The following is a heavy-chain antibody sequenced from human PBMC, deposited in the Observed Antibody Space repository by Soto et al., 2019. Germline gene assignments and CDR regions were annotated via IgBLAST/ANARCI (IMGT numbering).Heavy chain of an antibody. D-gene: IGHD3-10*01. Sequence: ASVKVSCKASGYTFTSYGISWVGQAPVQGLEWMGWISAYNGNTNYAQKLQGRVTMTTDTSTSTAYMELRSLRSDDTAVYYCARRMAARNSRLLWFGELLPYYYYYGMDVWGQGTTVTVSS. J-gene: IGHJ6*02. V-gene: IGHV1-18*01. CDR1: GYTFTSYG. CDR2: ISAYNGNT. CDR3: ARRMAARNSRLLWFGELLPYYYYYGMDV.